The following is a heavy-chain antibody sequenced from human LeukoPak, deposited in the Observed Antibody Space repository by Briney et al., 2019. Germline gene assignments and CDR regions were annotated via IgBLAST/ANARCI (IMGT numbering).Heavy chain of an antibody. CDR2: INTDGRST. Sequence: GGSLRLSCAASGFTFSNYWMHWVRQAPGKGLVWVSRINTDGRSTYYADSVKGRFTISRDNAKNTLYLQMNSLRAEDTAVYYCAKRSCSGGSCNFDYWGQGTLVTVSS. CDR3: AKRSCSGGSCNFDY. V-gene: IGHV3-74*01. D-gene: IGHD2-15*01. CDR1: GFTFSNYW. J-gene: IGHJ4*02.